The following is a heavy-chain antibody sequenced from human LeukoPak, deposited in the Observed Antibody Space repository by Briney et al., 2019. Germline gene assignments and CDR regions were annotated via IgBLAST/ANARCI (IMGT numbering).Heavy chain of an antibody. J-gene: IGHJ5*02. D-gene: IGHD2-2*01. V-gene: IGHV1-18*01. Sequence: GASVKVSCKASGYTFTSYGISWVRQAPGQGLEWMGWISAYNGNTNYAQKLQGRVTMTTDTSTSTAYMELSRLRSDDTAVYYCARALVSPYCSSTSCYQRNNWFDPWGQGTLVTVSS. CDR1: GYTFTSYG. CDR3: ARALVSPYCSSTSCYQRNNWFDP. CDR2: ISAYNGNT.